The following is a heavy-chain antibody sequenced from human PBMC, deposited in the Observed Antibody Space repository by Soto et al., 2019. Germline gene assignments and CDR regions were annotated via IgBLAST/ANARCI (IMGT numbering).Heavy chain of an antibody. D-gene: IGHD3-10*01. J-gene: IGHJ4*02. Sequence: QVQLQESGPGLVKPSETLSLTCTVSGGSISSYYWSWIRQPPGKGLEWIGYASYSGSTNYNPSLKSRVTISVDTSKNQFSLKLSSMTAEDTAVYYCASYGSGSYSFVYWGQGTLVTVSS. CDR2: ASYSGST. CDR3: ASYGSGSYSFVY. CDR1: GGSISSYY. V-gene: IGHV4-59*08.